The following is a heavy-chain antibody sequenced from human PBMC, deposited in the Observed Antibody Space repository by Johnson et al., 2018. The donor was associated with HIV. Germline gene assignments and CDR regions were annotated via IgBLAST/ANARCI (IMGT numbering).Heavy chain of an antibody. V-gene: IGHV3-74*02. D-gene: IGHD2-2*01. Sequence: VQLVESGGVLVQPGGSLRLSCAASGFTFSSYAMSWVRQAPGKGLEWVSAISDGTYTTYADSVKGRVTISRDNDKNTLYLQMNSLRAEDTAVYYCARIAVVVQHDAFDIWGQGTMVTVSS. CDR2: ISDGTYT. J-gene: IGHJ3*02. CDR3: ARIAVVVQHDAFDI. CDR1: GFTFSSYA.